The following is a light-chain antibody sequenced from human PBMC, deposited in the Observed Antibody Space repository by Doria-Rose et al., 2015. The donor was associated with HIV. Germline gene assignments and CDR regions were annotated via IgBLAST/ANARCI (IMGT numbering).Light chain of an antibody. CDR1: QSLLYTSKNY. CDR3: QQYYDTPS. J-gene: IGKJ3*01. V-gene: IGKV4-1*01. Sequence: TQSPESLGMSLGERATLNCKSNQSLLYTSKNYLAWYQQKPRQPPKLLTYCASTRQSGVPARFSGSGSGTDFTLTISSLEAEDVAVYYCQQYYDTPSFGPGTTVDIK. CDR2: CAS.